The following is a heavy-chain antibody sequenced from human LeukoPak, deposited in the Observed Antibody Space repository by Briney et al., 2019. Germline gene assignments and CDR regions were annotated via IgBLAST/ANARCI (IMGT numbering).Heavy chain of an antibody. Sequence: GGSLRLSCAASGFTFSSYAMSWVRQAPGKGLEWVSAISGSGGSTYYADSVKGRFTISRDNSKNTLYLQMNSLRAEDTAVYCCANMEEYYYDSSGYLGYFQHWGQGTLVTVSS. J-gene: IGHJ1*01. D-gene: IGHD3-22*01. V-gene: IGHV3-23*01. CDR1: GFTFSSYA. CDR2: ISGSGGST. CDR3: ANMEEYYYDSSGYLGYFQH.